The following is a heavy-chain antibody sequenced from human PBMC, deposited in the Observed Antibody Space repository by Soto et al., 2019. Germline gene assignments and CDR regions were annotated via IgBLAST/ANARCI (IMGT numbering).Heavy chain of an antibody. Sequence: QVQLVQSGAEVKKPGSSVKVSCKASGGTFSSYTISWVRQAPGQGLEWMGRIIPILGIANYAQKFQGRVTSTADKSTSTAYMELRSLRSEDTAVYYCARLMIKFGGVIVIGFDYWGQGTLVTVSS. V-gene: IGHV1-69*02. CDR2: IIPILGIA. D-gene: IGHD3-16*02. CDR3: ARLMIKFGGVIVIGFDY. CDR1: GGTFSSYT. J-gene: IGHJ4*02.